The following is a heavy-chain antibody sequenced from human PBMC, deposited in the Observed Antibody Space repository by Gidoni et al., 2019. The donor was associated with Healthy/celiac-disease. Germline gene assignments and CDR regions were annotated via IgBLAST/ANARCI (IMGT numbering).Heavy chain of an antibody. Sequence: QVQLQESGPGLVKPSETLSLTCTVSGGSISSYYWSWIRQPAGKGLEWIGRIYTSGSTNYNPSLKSRVTMSVDTSKNQFSLKLSSVTAADTAVYYCARGYDSSGYDAFDIWGQGTMVTVSS. CDR1: GGSISSYY. V-gene: IGHV4-4*07. D-gene: IGHD3-22*01. J-gene: IGHJ3*02. CDR3: ARGYDSSGYDAFDI. CDR2: IYTSGST.